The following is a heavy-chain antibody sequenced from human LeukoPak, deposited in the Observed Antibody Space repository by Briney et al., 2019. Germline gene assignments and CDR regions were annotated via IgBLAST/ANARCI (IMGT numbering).Heavy chain of an antibody. J-gene: IGHJ6*04. Sequence: GGSLRRFCAASGFIFSSCSMNWVRQAPGKGLEWVSSISSSSSYIHYADLVKGRFPISRDNAKNSLYLQMNSLRAEDTAVYYCARDLGGYSGYDSYYYYYGMDVWGKGTTVTVSS. CDR1: GFIFSSCS. CDR2: ISSSSSYI. D-gene: IGHD5-12*01. V-gene: IGHV3-21*01. CDR3: ARDLGGYSGYDSYYYYYGMDV.